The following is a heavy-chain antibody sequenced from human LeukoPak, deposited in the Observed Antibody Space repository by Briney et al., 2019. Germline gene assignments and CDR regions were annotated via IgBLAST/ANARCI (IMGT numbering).Heavy chain of an antibody. CDR3: ARDVWGQQLVPGYFDY. CDR2: IYYSGST. J-gene: IGHJ4*02. Sequence: PSQTLSLTCTVSGGSISSGDYYWSWIRQPPGKGLEWIGYIYYSGSTYYNPSLKSRVTISVDTSKNQFSLKLSSVTAADTAVYYCARDVWGQQLVPGYFDYWGQGTLVTVSS. CDR1: GGSISSGDYY. D-gene: IGHD6-6*01. V-gene: IGHV4-30-4*08.